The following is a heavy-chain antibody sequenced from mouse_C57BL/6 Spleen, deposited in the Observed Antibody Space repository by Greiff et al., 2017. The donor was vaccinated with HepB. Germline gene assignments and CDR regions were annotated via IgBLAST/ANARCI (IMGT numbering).Heavy chain of an antibody. V-gene: IGHV1-15*01. Sequence: QVQLKQSGAELVRPGASVTLSCKASGYTFTDYEMHWVKQTPVHGLEWIGAIDPETGGTAYNQKFKGKAILTADKSSSTAYMELRSLTSEDSAVYYCTRGRTGYFDYWGQGTTLTVSS. D-gene: IGHD4-1*01. CDR1: GYTFTDYE. CDR3: TRGRTGYFDY. CDR2: IDPETGGT. J-gene: IGHJ2*01.